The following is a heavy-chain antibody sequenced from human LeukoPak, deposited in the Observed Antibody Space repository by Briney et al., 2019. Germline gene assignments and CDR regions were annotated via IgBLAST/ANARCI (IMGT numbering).Heavy chain of an antibody. Sequence: SETLSLTCTVSGGSISSHYWSWIRQPPGKGLEWIGYIYYSGSTNYNPSLKSRVTISVDTSKNQFSLKLSSVTAADTAVYYCARHSVAGPEVDYWGQGTLVTVSS. CDR1: GGSISSHY. V-gene: IGHV4-59*08. D-gene: IGHD6-19*01. CDR2: IYYSGST. CDR3: ARHSVAGPEVDY. J-gene: IGHJ4*02.